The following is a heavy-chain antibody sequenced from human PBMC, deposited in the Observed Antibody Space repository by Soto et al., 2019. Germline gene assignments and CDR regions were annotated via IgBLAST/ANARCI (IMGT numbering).Heavy chain of an antibody. D-gene: IGHD4-17*01. V-gene: IGHV3-30*18. CDR2: ISYDGSNK. CDR3: AKNFDYGDYWYYFDY. CDR1: GFTFSSYG. Sequence: VQLVESGGGLVQPGRSLRLSCAASGFTFSSYGMHWVRQAPGKGLEWVAVISYDGSNKYYADSVKGRFTISRDNSKNTLYLQMNSLRAEDTAVYYCAKNFDYGDYWYYFDYWGQGTLVTVSS. J-gene: IGHJ4*02.